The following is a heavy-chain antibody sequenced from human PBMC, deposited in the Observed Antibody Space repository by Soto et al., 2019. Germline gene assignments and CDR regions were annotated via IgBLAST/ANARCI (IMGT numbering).Heavy chain of an antibody. CDR2: INAGNGNT. J-gene: IGHJ4*02. D-gene: IGHD4-17*01. V-gene: IGHV1-3*01. Sequence: ASVKVSCKASGYTFTIYAMHWVRQAPGQRLEWMGWINAGNGNTKYSQKFQGRVTITRDTSATTAYMELSSLRSEDTAVYYCARVLPDYGGNSQEADYWGQGTLVTVSS. CDR3: ARVLPDYGGNSQEADY. CDR1: GYTFTIYA.